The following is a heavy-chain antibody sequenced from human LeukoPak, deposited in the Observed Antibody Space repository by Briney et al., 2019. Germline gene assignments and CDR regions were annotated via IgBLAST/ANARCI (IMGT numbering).Heavy chain of an antibody. CDR1: GGSISSSSYY. Sequence: SETLSLTCTVSGGSISSSSYYWGWIRQPPGKGLEWIGYIYSSGSTNYNPSLKSRVTMSLDTSKSQFSLKLSSVTAADTAVYYCASGIRYFGYWGQGTLVTVSS. V-gene: IGHV4-61*05. CDR2: IYSSGST. CDR3: ASGIRYFGY. J-gene: IGHJ4*02. D-gene: IGHD1-26*01.